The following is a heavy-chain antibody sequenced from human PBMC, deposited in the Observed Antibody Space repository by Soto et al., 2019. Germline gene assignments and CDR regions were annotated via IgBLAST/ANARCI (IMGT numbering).Heavy chain of an antibody. V-gene: IGHV5-51*01. Sequence: GESLKISCKGSGYSFTSYWIGWVRQMPGKGLEWMGIIYPGDSDTRYSPSFQGQVTISADKSISTAYLQWSSLKASDTAMYYCARRKRDGYNYSPLYYWGQATLVTVTS. CDR1: GYSFTSYW. CDR2: IYPGDSDT. J-gene: IGHJ4*02. D-gene: IGHD5-12*01. CDR3: ARRKRDGYNYSPLYY.